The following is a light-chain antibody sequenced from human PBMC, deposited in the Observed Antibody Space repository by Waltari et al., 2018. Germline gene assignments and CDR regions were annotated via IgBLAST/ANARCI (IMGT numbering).Light chain of an antibody. Sequence: QLVLTQSPSASAPLGASVKLTCTLSSGHTNKAIAGLQQQPEKGPRYLMKVNSDGSHIKGDEIPIRFSGSSSGAERYLTISSLQSEDEADYYCQTGGHGTWVFGGGTKLTVL. J-gene: IGLJ3*02. CDR1: SGHTNKA. CDR3: QTGGHGTWV. V-gene: IGLV4-69*01. CDR2: VNSDGSH.